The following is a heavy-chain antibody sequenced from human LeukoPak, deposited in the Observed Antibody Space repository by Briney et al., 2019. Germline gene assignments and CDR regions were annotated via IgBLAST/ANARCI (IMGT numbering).Heavy chain of an antibody. CDR3: ATSESGRSWDWFAP. V-gene: IGHV1-69*05. J-gene: IGHJ5*02. CDR1: GGSFRTYP. CDR2: LTQFFRRT. D-gene: IGHD3-10*01. Sequence: RASVKVSCKASGGSFRTYPISWVRQAPGQGLEWMGGLTQFFRRTNYTQKFQGRLTITTDESSSTAYMELSDLRSDDTAVYYCATSESGRSWDWFAPWGQGTLVTVSS.